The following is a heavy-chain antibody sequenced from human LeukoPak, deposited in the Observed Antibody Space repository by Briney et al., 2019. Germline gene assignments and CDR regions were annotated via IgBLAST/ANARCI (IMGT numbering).Heavy chain of an antibody. D-gene: IGHD3-10*01. CDR3: ARDHEGTVGSGSPMNYYYYYMDV. J-gene: IGHJ6*03. V-gene: IGHV7-4-1*02. CDR1: GYTFTSYG. Sequence: ASVKVSCTASGYTFTSYGISWVRQAPGQGLEWMGWINTNTGNPTYAQGFTGRFVFSLDTSVSTAYLQISSLKAEDTAVYYCARDHEGTVGSGSPMNYYYYYMDVWGKGTTVTISS. CDR2: INTNTGNP.